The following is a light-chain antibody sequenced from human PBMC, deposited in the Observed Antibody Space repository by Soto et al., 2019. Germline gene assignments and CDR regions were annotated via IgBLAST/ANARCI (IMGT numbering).Light chain of an antibody. CDR3: QQRSNWPRT. J-gene: IGKJ1*01. CDR1: QSVGSN. V-gene: IGKV3-15*01. CDR2: AAS. Sequence: EVVMTQSPATLSVSPGEAATLSCRASQSVGSNLAWYQQKPGQAPRLLIYAASTRATGIPARFSGSGSGTEFTLTISSLQSEDFAVYYCQQRSNWPRTFGQGTKVDIK.